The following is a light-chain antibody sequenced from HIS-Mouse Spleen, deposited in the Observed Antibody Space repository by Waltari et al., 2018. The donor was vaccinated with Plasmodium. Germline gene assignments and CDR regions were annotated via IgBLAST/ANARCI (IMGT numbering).Light chain of an antibody. CDR3: YSTDSSGNHRV. V-gene: IGLV3-10*01. J-gene: IGLJ3*02. Sequence: SYELTQPPSASVSPGQTARITCSGDALPQKYAYWYQQKSGQAPVLVIYEDSKRPSGIPERFACSSSGTMATLTISGAQVEDEADYYCYSTDSSGNHRVFGGGTKLTVL. CDR1: ALPQKY. CDR2: EDS.